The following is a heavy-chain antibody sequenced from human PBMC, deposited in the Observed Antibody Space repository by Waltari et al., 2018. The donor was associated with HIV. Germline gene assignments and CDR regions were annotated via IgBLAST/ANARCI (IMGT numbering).Heavy chain of an antibody. CDR2: IYTSGST. CDR1: GGSISSGSYY. Sequence: QVQLQESGPGLVKPSQTLSLTCTVSGGSISSGSYYWSWIRQPAGKGLEWIGRIYTSGSTNYNPSLKSRVTISVDTSKNQFSLKLSSVTAADTAVYYCARRGMQLWFYAFDIWGQGTMVTVSS. J-gene: IGHJ3*02. CDR3: ARRGMQLWFYAFDI. D-gene: IGHD5-18*01. V-gene: IGHV4-61*02.